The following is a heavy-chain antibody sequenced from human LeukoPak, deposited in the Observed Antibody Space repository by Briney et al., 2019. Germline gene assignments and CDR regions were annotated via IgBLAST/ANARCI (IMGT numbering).Heavy chain of an antibody. CDR1: GYTFTSSP. J-gene: IGHJ4*02. CDR3: SRRRHTRFPGDY. CDR2: INAGNGNT. V-gene: IGHV1-3*01. D-gene: IGHD3-9*01. Sequence: ASVKLSCKAYGYTFTSSPMHCARQATGQGRQWMGWINAGNGNTTYSQKFQGRVTITRDTSASTAYMELSSLRSDDTAFFFSSRRRHTRFPGDYWGQGTLVTVSS.